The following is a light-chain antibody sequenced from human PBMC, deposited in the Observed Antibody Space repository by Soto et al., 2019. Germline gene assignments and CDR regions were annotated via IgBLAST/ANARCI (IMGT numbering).Light chain of an antibody. V-gene: IGKV3-20*01. Sequence: EIVMTQSPGTLSLSPGERATISCRASQVIGSRYLAWYHQKSGQAPRLLIYGASSRATGIPDRFSGSGCGTDFTITISRLEPEDFGVYYCQQFGSSIPHTFGQGTKLEIK. CDR1: QVIGSRY. J-gene: IGKJ2*01. CDR3: QQFGSSIPHT. CDR2: GAS.